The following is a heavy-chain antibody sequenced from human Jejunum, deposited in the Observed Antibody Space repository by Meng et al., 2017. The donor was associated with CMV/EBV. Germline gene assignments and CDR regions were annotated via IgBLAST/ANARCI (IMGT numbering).Heavy chain of an antibody. CDR3: ARGSIFVSFDS. Sequence: HPQESGPGLVKPSQTLSCTRSVSGGPLGSGDYYWSWIRQPPGKGLEWIGYIHDTGSTYYNPSLKSRVDISLGTSRNHFSLTLSSVTAEDTAVYFCARGSIFVSFDSWGQGTLVTVSS. J-gene: IGHJ4*02. CDR2: IHDTGST. D-gene: IGHD3-3*01. CDR1: GGPLGSGDYY. V-gene: IGHV4-30-4*08.